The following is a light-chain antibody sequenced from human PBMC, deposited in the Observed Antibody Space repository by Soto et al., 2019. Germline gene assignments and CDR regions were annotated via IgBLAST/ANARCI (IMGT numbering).Light chain of an antibody. CDR1: SSDVGGYNY. Sequence: QSVLTQPPSASGSPGQSVAISCTGSSSDVGGYNYVSWYQQHPGKAPKLMIYEVNKRPSGVPDRFSGSKSGNTASLTVSGLQAEEEADYYCSSYAGSSNVFGTGTKVTVL. CDR3: SSYAGSSNV. J-gene: IGLJ1*01. CDR2: EVN. V-gene: IGLV2-8*01.